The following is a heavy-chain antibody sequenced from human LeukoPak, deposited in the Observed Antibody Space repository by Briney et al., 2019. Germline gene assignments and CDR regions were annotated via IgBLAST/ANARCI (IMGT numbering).Heavy chain of an antibody. D-gene: IGHD6-19*01. J-gene: IGHJ4*02. V-gene: IGHV1-2*02. CDR1: GYTFTGYY. CDR2: INPNSGGT. CDR3: ARVHGSSGWYSAVGY. Sequence: ASVKVSCKASGYTFTGYYMHWVRQAPGQGLEWMGWINPNSGGTNYAQKFQGRVTMTRDTSISTAYMELSRLRSDDTAVYYCARVHGSSGWYSAVGYWGQGTLVTVSS.